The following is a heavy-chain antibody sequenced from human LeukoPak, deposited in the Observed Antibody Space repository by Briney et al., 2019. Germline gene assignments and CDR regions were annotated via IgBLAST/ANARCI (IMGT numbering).Heavy chain of an antibody. Sequence: GGSLRLSCAASGFIFSSYSMNWVRQAPGKGLEWVSSISSGSSYIYYADSVKGRFTISRDNAKNSLYLQMNSLRAEDTAVYYCARDKVDYGDYEHAFDIWGQGTMVTVSS. CDR3: ARDKVDYGDYEHAFDI. CDR2: ISSGSSYI. J-gene: IGHJ3*02. V-gene: IGHV3-21*01. D-gene: IGHD4-17*01. CDR1: GFIFSSYS.